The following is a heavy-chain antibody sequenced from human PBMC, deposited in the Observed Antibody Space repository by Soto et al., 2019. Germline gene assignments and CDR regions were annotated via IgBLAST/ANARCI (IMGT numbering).Heavy chain of an antibody. CDR1: GYTFTSYG. Sequence: ASVKVSCKASGYTFTSYGISWVRQAPGQGLEWMGWISAYNGNTNYAQKLQGRVTMTTDTSTSTAYMELRSLRSDDTAVYYCARDQDCGGDCYPIGYYYGMDVWG. CDR3: ARDQDCGGDCYPIGYYYGMDV. D-gene: IGHD2-21*02. J-gene: IGHJ6*02. V-gene: IGHV1-18*01. CDR2: ISAYNGNT.